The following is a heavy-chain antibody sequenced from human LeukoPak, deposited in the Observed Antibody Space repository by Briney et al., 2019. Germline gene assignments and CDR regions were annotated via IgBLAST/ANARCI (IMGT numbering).Heavy chain of an antibody. CDR2: IYSDAST. CDR1: GFTFNSYG. J-gene: IGHJ6*02. V-gene: IGHV3-53*04. CDR3: ARPNYVWRTYRGAIDV. Sequence: GGSLRLSCAASGFTFNSYGMHWVRQAPGKGLEWVSVIYSDASTYYADSVKGRFTISRHNSKNTLYLQMNSLRTEDTAVYYCARPNYVWRTYRGAIDVWGQGTTVTVSS. D-gene: IGHD3-16*01.